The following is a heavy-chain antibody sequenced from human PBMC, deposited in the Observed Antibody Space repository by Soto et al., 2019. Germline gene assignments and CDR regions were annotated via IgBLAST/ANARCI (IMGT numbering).Heavy chain of an antibody. D-gene: IGHD3-9*01. CDR2: IRSKAYGGTT. CDR3: TRVYYDILTGYSLYYMDV. J-gene: IGHJ6*03. Sequence: GGSLRLSCTASGFTFGDYAMSWFRQAPGKGLEWVGFIRSKAYGGTTEYAASVKGRFTISRDDSKSIAYLQMNSLKTEDTAVYYFTRVYYDILTGYSLYYMDVWGKGTTVTVSS. CDR1: GFTFGDYA. V-gene: IGHV3-49*03.